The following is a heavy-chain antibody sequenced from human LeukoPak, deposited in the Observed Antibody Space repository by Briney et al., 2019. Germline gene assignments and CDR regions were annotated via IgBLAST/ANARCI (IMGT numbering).Heavy chain of an antibody. D-gene: IGHD2-8*01. J-gene: IGHJ4*02. CDR1: GGSVTSSKYF. CDR2: ISYGGST. Sequence: SETLSLTCAVSGGSVTSSKYFWGWIRQPPGKELELIGIISYGGSTDYNPSLKSRVTISTDTSKNQFSLKLTSVTAADTAVYYCAGLGVMVLVYQFEYWGRGTPVTVSS. CDR3: AGLGVMVLVYQFEY. V-gene: IGHV4-39*07.